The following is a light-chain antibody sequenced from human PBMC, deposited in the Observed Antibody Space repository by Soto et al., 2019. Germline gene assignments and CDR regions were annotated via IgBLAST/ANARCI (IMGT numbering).Light chain of an antibody. J-gene: IGKJ1*01. CDR3: QHYNSYSEA. V-gene: IGKV1-5*03. Sequence: DIQMTQSPSTLSGSVGDRFTISCRASQTISSWLAWYQQKPGKDTKLLIYKASTFKSGVPSRVSGSGSGTEVTLTISSLQTDDFATYYCQHYNSYSEAFGQGTKVDIK. CDR1: QTISSW. CDR2: KAS.